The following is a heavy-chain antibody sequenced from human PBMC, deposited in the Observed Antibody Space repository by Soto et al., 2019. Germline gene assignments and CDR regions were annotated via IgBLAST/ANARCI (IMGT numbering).Heavy chain of an antibody. J-gene: IGHJ5*02. CDR2: FDPEEGET. CDR3: ATQEGVDGGFLFYFDL. V-gene: IGHV1-24*01. Sequence: QVQLVQSGAEVKKPGASVKVSCKVHGSTPTELAMHWVRQAPGKGLEWMGGFDPEEGETVYAPNFEGRVTMTEDTSTDTAYMELSSLRSDDTAVYYCATQEGVDGGFLFYFDLWGQGTLVTVSS. D-gene: IGHD2-15*01. CDR1: GSTPTELA.